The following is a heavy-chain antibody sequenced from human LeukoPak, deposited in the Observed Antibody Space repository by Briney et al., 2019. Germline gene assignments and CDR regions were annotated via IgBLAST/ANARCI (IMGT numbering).Heavy chain of an antibody. CDR2: ISTYNGNT. J-gene: IGHJ4*02. V-gene: IGHV1-18*01. CDR3: AREESTKNSVLDY. CDR1: GYTFTSYG. Sequence: GASVKVSCKTSGYTFTSYGISWVRQAPGQGLEWMGWISTYNGNTNYAQKLQGRVSMTRDTSTRTAYMELRSLRSDDTAVYYCAREESTKNSVLDYWGQGTLVTVSS. D-gene: IGHD2/OR15-2a*01.